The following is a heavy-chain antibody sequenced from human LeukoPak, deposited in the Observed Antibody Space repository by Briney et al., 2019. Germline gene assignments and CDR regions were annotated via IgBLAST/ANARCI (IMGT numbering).Heavy chain of an antibody. CDR1: GGTFSSYA. V-gene: IGHV1-69*13. CDR2: IIPIFGTA. CDR3: AREKSCSSTSCYGYFDY. J-gene: IGHJ4*02. Sequence: SVKVSCKASGGTFSSYAISWVRQAPGQGLEWMGGIIPIFGTANYAQKFQGRVTITADESTSTSYMELSSLRSEDTAVYYCAREKSCSSTSCYGYFDYWGQGTLVTVSS. D-gene: IGHD2-2*01.